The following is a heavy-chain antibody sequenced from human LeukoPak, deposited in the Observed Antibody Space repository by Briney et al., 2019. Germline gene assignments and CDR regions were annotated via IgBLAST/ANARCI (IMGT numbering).Heavy chain of an antibody. CDR1: EFTFSTYW. CDR3: ARDWDCDSTNCYGALGY. V-gene: IGHV3-7*01. J-gene: IGHJ4*02. D-gene: IGHD2-2*01. Sequence: GGSLRLSCAASEFTFSTYWMTWVRQAPGKGPEWVANIKQDGSEKYYVDSVKGRFTISRDNAKNSLYLQMNSLRAEDTAVYYCARDWDCDSTNCYGALGYWGQGTLVTVSS. CDR2: IKQDGSEK.